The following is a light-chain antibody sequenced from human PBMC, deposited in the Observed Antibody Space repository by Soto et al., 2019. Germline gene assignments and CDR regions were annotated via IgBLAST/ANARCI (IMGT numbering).Light chain of an antibody. Sequence: DYQVTQSPSTLSASVGDRVTITCRASQNIYTWLAWYQQKPGKAPKLLIYAASTLQSGVPSRFSGSGSGTDFTLTISCLQSEDFATYYCQQYYSYPWTFGQGTKVDIK. J-gene: IGKJ1*01. CDR2: AAS. CDR3: QQYYSYPWT. V-gene: IGKV1-5*01. CDR1: QNIYTW.